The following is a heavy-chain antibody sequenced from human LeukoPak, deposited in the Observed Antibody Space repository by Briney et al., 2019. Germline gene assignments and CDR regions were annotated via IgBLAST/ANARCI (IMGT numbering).Heavy chain of an antibody. CDR2: IHTDQTIQ. D-gene: IGHD3-10*01. CDR1: GFTFSGFG. Sequence: GGSLRLSCAASGFTFSGFGMHWVRQAPGKGLEWVAYIHTDQTIQYYADSVKGRFTISRDNAKNSLYLQMNSLRAEDTAVYYCARGGSVSYLPYYYYYMDVWGKETTVTISS. V-gene: IGHV3-30*02. CDR3: ARGGSVSYLPYYYYYMDV. J-gene: IGHJ6*03.